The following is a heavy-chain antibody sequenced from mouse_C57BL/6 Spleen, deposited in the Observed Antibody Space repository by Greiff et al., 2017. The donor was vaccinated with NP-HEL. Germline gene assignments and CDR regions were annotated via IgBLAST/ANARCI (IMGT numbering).Heavy chain of an antibody. CDR3: ERSINYGYDDAMDY. CDR2: IDPSDSYT. V-gene: IGHV1-59*01. J-gene: IGHJ4*01. D-gene: IGHD2-2*01. CDR1: GYTFTSYW. Sequence: QVQLQQPGAELVRPGTSVKLSCKASGYTFTSYWMHWVKQRPGQGLEWIGVIDPSDSYTNYNQKFKGKATLTVDTSSSTAYMQLSSLTSEDSAVYYCERSINYGYDDAMDYWGQGTSVTVSS.